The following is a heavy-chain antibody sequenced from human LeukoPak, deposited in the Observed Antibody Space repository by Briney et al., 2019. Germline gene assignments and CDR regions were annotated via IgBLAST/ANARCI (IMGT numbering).Heavy chain of an antibody. CDR1: GGSISSYY. J-gene: IGHJ5*02. CDR3: ARFVVVVAARGVDP. CDR2: IYYSGST. V-gene: IGHV4-59*01. D-gene: IGHD2-15*01. Sequence: SETLSLTCTVSGGSISSYYWSWIRQPPVKGLEWIGYIYYSGSTNYNPSLKSRVTISVDTSKNQFSLKLSSVTAADTAVYYCARFVVVVAARGVDPWGQGTLVTVSS.